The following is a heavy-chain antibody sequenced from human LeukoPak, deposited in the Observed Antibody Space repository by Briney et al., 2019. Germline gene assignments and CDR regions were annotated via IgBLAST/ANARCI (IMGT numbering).Heavy chain of an antibody. Sequence: ASVKVSCKASGYTFTDYYMHWVRQAPGQGLEWMGWINPNSGGTNYAQKFQGRVTMTRDTSISTAYMELSRLRSDDTAVYYCAKDWVESSSSSYYFDYWGLGTLVTVSS. J-gene: IGHJ4*02. V-gene: IGHV1-2*02. CDR3: AKDWVESSSSSYYFDY. CDR2: INPNSGGT. D-gene: IGHD6-6*01. CDR1: GYTFTDYY.